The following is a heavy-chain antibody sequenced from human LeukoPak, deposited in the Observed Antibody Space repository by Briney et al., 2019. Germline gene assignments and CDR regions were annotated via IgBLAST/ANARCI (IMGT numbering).Heavy chain of an antibody. CDR3: ARAGYDSSGYYSY. Sequence: ASVKVSCTASGYTFTNYYMHWMRQAPGQGLEWMGIINPSGGSTSYAQKFQGRVTMTRDASTSTVYMELSSLRSDDTAVYYCARAGYDSSGYYSYWGQGTLVTVPS. V-gene: IGHV1-46*01. J-gene: IGHJ4*02. CDR2: INPSGGST. D-gene: IGHD3-22*01. CDR1: GYTFTNYY.